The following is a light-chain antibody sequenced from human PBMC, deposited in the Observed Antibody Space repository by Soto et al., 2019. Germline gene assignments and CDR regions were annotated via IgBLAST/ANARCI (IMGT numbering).Light chain of an antibody. V-gene: IGLV1-44*01. CDR1: SSNVGRNT. CDR3: AAWDDSLNAVV. J-gene: IGLJ2*01. CDR2: SNN. Sequence: QAVVTQPPSASGTPGQRVTISCSGSSSNVGRNTVNWYQQLPGTAPKLLIYSNNQRPSGVPDRFSGSKSGTSASLAISGLQSEDAADYYCAAWDDSLNAVVFGGGTPLTVL.